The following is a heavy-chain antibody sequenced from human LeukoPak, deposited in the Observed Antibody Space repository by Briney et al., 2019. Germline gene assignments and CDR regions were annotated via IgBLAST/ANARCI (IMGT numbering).Heavy chain of an antibody. CDR1: GGTFSSYA. D-gene: IGHD3-3*01. CDR2: IIPIFGTA. J-gene: IGHJ4*02. Sequence: GASVKVSCKASGGTFSSYAISWVRQAPGQGLEWMGRIIPIFGTANYAQKFQGRVTITTDESTSTAYMELSSLRSEGTAVYYCARDRGGYYDFWSGYLSFDYWGQGTLVTVSS. V-gene: IGHV1-69*05. CDR3: ARDRGGYYDFWSGYLSFDY.